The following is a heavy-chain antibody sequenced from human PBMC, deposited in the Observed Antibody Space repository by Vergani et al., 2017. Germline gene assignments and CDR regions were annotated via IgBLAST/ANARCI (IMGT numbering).Heavy chain of an antibody. V-gene: IGHV1-58*02. D-gene: IGHD4-17*01. CDR3: AAGSYGADYYYYMDV. J-gene: IGHJ6*03. CDR2: IVVGSGNT. CDR1: GYTFTSSA. Sequence: QLVQSGAEVKKPGASVKVSCKASGYTFTSSAMQWVRQARGQRLEWIGWIVVGSGNTNYAQKFQERVTITRDMSTSTAYMELSSLRSEDTAVYYCAAGSYGADYYYYMDVWGKGTTVTVSS.